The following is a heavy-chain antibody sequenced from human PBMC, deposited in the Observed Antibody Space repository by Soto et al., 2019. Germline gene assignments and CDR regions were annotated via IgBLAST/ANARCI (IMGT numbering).Heavy chain of an antibody. Sequence: QVQLQETGPGLVKLSQTLSLTCTVSGGSIHSGGYYWNWIRQHPGKGLEWIGYIYYSGSTYYNPSLKSRVTRSVDTSKNQFSLKLISVTAADTSVYYCARSVFPWGQGTLGTVSS. CDR2: IYYSGST. J-gene: IGHJ5*02. V-gene: IGHV4-31*03. CDR1: GGSIHSGGYY. CDR3: ARSVFP.